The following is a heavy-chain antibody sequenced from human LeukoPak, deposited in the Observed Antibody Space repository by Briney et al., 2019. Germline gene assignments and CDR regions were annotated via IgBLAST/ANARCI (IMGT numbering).Heavy chain of an antibody. CDR3: ARDVRYSSGWYYFDY. J-gene: IGHJ4*02. D-gene: IGHD6-19*01. CDR2: INPNSGGT. V-gene: IGHV1-2*02. CDR1: GYSVSDYY. Sequence: ASVKVSCKTSGYSVSDYYMHWVRQAPGQGLEWMGWINPNSGGTNYAQRFQGRVTMTRDTSISTAYMELSRLRSDDTAVYYCARDVRYSSGWYYFDYWGQGTLVTVSS.